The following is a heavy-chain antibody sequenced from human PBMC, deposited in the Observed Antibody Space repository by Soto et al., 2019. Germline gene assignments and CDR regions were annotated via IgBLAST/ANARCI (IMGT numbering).Heavy chain of an antibody. CDR2: INPNSGGT. V-gene: IGHV1-2*04. J-gene: IGHJ6*03. CDR1: GYTFTGYY. D-gene: IGHD3-10*01. CDR3: ARGGPMVRGKDYYYYYYMYV. Sequence: ASVKVSCKASGYTFTGYYMHWVRQAPGQGLEWMGWINPNSGGTNYAQKFQGWVTMTRDTSISTAYMELSRLRSDDTAVYYCARGGPMVRGKDYYYYYYMYVWGKGTTVTVSS.